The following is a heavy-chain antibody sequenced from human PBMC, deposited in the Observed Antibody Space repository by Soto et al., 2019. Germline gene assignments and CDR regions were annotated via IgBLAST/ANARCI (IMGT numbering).Heavy chain of an antibody. CDR1: GGSISSSDYY. CDR2: ILHTGST. D-gene: IGHD5-12*01. J-gene: IGHJ4*02. V-gene: IGHV4-39*02. Sequence: SETLSLTCSVTGGSISSSDYYWVWIRQPPGKGLEWIVSILHTGSTYYNPSLESRVTISVDTSKNQFSLQLSSVTAEDTAVYYCARDSAGYSGSDNFDCWGQGTLVTVSS. CDR3: ARDSAGYSGSDNFDC.